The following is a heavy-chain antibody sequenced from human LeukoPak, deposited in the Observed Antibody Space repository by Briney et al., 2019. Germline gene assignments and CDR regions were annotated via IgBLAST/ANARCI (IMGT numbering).Heavy chain of an antibody. Sequence: SEILSLTCAVYGGSFSGYYWSWIRQPPGKGLEWIGEINHSGSTNYNPSLKSRVTISVDTSKNQFSLKLSSVTAADTAVYYCARGWYDYWGQGTLVTVSS. V-gene: IGHV4-34*01. CDR1: GGSFSGYY. D-gene: IGHD6-13*01. CDR3: ARGWYDY. J-gene: IGHJ4*02. CDR2: INHSGST.